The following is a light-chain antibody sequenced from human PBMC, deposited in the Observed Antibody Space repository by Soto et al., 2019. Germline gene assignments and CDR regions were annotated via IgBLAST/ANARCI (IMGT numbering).Light chain of an antibody. J-gene: IGLJ3*02. V-gene: IGLV2-14*01. Sequence: QSALTQPASVSGSPGQSITISCTGTSSDVGGYDFVSWYRQYPGQAPKLIIYEVRNRPSGISSRFSGSRSGNTASLTISGLQSEDEGDYYCSAYTARSTLVFGGGTKVTVL. CDR2: EVR. CDR1: SSDVGGYDF. CDR3: SAYTARSTLV.